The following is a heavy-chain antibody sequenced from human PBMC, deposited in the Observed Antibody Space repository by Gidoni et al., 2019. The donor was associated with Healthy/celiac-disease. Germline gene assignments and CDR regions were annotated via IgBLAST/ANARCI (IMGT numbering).Heavy chain of an antibody. Sequence: QVTLRESGPALVKPTQTLTLTCTFSGFSLSTSGMCVSWIRQPPGKALEWLARIDWDDDKYYSTSLKTRLTISKDTSKNQVVLTMTNMDPVDTATYYCARTRGYSYGYLGYFDYWGQGTLVTVSS. CDR2: IDWDDDK. CDR1: GFSLSTSGMC. V-gene: IGHV2-70*15. CDR3: ARTRGYSYGYLGYFDY. J-gene: IGHJ4*02. D-gene: IGHD5-18*01.